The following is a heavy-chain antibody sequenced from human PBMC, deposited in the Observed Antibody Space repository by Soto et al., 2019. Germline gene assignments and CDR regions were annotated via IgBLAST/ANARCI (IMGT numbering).Heavy chain of an antibody. Sequence: EVQLVETGGGLIQPGGSLRLSCAASGFTVSSNYMSWVRQAPGKGLEWGSVIYSGGSTYYADSVKGRFTISRDNSKNTLYLQMNSLRAEDTAVYYCARGLIVAKYYYYYGMDVWGQGTTVTVSS. V-gene: IGHV3-53*02. CDR1: GFTVSSNY. CDR3: ARGLIVAKYYYYYGMDV. D-gene: IGHD3-22*01. J-gene: IGHJ6*02. CDR2: IYSGGST.